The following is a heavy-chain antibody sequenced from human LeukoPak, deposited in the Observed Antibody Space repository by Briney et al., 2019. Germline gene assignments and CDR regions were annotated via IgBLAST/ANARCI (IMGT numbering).Heavy chain of an antibody. Sequence: GGSLRLSCAASGFTFSSYAMIWVRQAPGKGLEWVSTISGSGVSTYYSDSVKGRFTISRDNSKNTLYLQMNSLRAEDTAVYYCVTDLPGGRIYWFDSWGQGTLVTVSS. CDR1: GFTFSSYA. D-gene: IGHD4-23*01. V-gene: IGHV3-23*01. CDR3: VTDLPGGRIYWFDS. CDR2: ISGSGVST. J-gene: IGHJ5*01.